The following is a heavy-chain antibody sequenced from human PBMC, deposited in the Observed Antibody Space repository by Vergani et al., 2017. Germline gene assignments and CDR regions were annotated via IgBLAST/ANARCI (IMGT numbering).Heavy chain of an antibody. CDR3: ARGGIVATIGWFDP. CDR2: MNPNSGNT. V-gene: IGHV1-8*02. J-gene: IGHJ5*02. D-gene: IGHD5-12*01. Sequence: QVQLVQSGAEVKKPGSSVKVSCKASGGTFSSYTISWVRQATGQGLEWMGWMNPNSGNTGYAQKFQGRVTMTRNTSISTAYMELSSLRSEDTAVYYCARGGIVATIGWFDPWGQGTLVTVSS. CDR1: GGTFSSYT.